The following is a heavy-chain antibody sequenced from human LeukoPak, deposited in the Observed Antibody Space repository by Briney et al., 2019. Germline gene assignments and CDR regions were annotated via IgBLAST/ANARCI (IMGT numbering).Heavy chain of an antibody. V-gene: IGHV1-2*02. D-gene: IGHD6-13*01. CDR1: GYTFTSYG. CDR3: ARGAGSPPAAAGGSDY. CDR2: INPNSGGT. Sequence: PRASVKVFCKASGYTFTSYGISWVRQAPGQGLEWMGWINPNSGGTNYAQKFQGRVTMTRDTSISTAYMELSRLRSDDTAVYYCARGAGSPPAAAGGSDYWGQGTLVTVSS. J-gene: IGHJ4*02.